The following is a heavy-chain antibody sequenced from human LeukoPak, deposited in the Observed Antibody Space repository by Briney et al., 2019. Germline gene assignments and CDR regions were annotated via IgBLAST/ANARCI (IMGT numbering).Heavy chain of an antibody. D-gene: IGHD1-26*01. CDR2: TRSDGSDK. CDR1: GTVFRTAS. J-gene: IGHJ4*02. V-gene: IGHV3-30*02. CDR3: GKHDSASDY. Sequence: PGRFLNLFRVTSGTVFRTASMDSGRVPAGTGVECVAFTRSDGSDKYYTGSVKGRFTISRDNSKNTLYLQMNSLRAEDTAVYYCGKHDSASDYWGQGTLVTVSS.